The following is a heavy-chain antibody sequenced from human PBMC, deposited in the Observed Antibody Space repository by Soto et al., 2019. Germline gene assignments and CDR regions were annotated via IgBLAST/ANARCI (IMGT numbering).Heavy chain of an antibody. CDR2: IYYSGST. V-gene: IGHV4-31*03. CDR3: ARAVVVPADIDY. CDR1: GGSISSGGYY. Sequence: SETLSLTCTVSGGSISSGGYYWSWIRQHPGKGLEWIGYIYYSGSTYYNPSLKSRVTISVDTPKNQFSLKLSSVTAADTAVYYCARAVVVPADIDYWGQGTLVTVSS. D-gene: IGHD2-2*01. J-gene: IGHJ4*02.